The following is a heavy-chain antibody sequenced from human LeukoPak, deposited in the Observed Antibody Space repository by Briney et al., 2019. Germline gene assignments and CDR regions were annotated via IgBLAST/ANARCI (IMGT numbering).Heavy chain of an antibody. CDR2: INTNTGNP. CDR1: GYTFTSYA. Sequence: GASVKVSCKASGYTFTSYAMNWVRQAPGQGLEWRGWINTNTGNPTYAQGFTGRFVFSLDTSFSTAYLQISSLKAEDTAVYYCARDHVKLGSSFHPFDAFDVWGQGTLVTVSS. J-gene: IGHJ3*01. D-gene: IGHD2-2*01. CDR3: ARDHVKLGSSFHPFDAFDV. V-gene: IGHV7-4-1*02.